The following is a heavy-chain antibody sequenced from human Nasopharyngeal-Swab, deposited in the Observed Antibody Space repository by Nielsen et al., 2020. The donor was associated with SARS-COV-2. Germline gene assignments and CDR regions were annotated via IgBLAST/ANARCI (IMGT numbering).Heavy chain of an antibody. CDR1: GFSLSTTGVG. D-gene: IGHD2-21*02. J-gene: IGHJ4*02. CDR2: IYWDDDK. CDR3: ARRVTDIRFFDY. Sequence: SGPTLVKPTQTLTLTCSFSGFSLSTTGVGVAWIRQPPGKALEWLALIYWDDDKRYSPSLNSRLTITKDYSKNQVVLTMTNMDPLDTGTYFCARRVTDIRFFDYWGQGTLVTVSS. V-gene: IGHV2-5*02.